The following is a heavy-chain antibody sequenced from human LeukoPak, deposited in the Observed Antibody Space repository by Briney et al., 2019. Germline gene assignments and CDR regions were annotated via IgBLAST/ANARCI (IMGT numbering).Heavy chain of an antibody. V-gene: IGHV3-21*04. CDR2: ISSSSSYI. J-gene: IGHJ4*02. CDR1: GFTFSSYS. CDR3: ARDPSGLVVPAGDDY. D-gene: IGHD2-2*01. Sequence: PGGSLRLSCAASGFTFSSYSMNWVRQAPGKGLEWVSSISSSSSYIYYAHSVKGRFTISRDNAENSLYLQMNSLRAEDTAVYYCARDPSGLVVPAGDDYWGQGTLVTVSS.